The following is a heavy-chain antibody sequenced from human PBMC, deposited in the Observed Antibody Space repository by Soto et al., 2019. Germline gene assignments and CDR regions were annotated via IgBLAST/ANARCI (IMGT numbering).Heavy chain of an antibody. CDR1: GFSLSTSGVG. CDR2: IYCDDDK. J-gene: IGHJ1*01. V-gene: IGHV2-5*02. Sequence: QITLKESGPTLVKPTQTLTLTCTFSGFSLSTSGVGVGWIRQPPGKALEWLGLIYCDDDKRYSTSLKSRLTIIKDSSKNQVVLTMTNMDPVDTATYYCAHSTYYYDSSGYYSREEYCQHWGQGTLVTVSS. CDR3: AHSTYYYDSSGYYSREEYCQH. D-gene: IGHD3-22*01.